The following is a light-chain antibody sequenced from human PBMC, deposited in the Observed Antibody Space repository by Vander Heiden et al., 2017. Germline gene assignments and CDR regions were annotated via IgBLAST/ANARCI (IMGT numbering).Light chain of an antibody. V-gene: IGKV3-20*01. CDR3: QRGGDTPPWT. CDR1: QPVSSNY. CDR2: RAS. J-gene: IGKJ1*01. Sequence: DIVLTQSPGPLSLSPCARATLSCSASQPVSSNYVAWYQQKPGQTLRLLIYRASTRATGMPDRFSARGSGTDFTLTISRLEPEDFAVYYCQRGGDTPPWTLGHGTKVEVK.